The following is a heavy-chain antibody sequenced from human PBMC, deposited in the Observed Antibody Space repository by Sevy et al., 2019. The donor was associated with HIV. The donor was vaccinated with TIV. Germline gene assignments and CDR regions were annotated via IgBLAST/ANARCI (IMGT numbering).Heavy chain of an antibody. CDR2: IIPIFGTA. Sequence: ASVKVSCKASGGTFSSYAISWVRQAPGQGLEWMGGIIPIFGTANYAQTFQGRVTITADESASTAYMELSSLRSEDTAVYYCARDTIPATNCTGGVCYSAYYYYYGMDVWGQGTTVTVSS. J-gene: IGHJ6*02. V-gene: IGHV1-69*13. CDR1: GGTFSSYA. CDR3: ARDTIPATNCTGGVCYSAYYYYYGMDV. D-gene: IGHD2-8*02.